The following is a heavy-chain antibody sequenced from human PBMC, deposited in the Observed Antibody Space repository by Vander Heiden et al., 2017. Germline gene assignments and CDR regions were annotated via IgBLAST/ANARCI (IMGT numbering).Heavy chain of an antibody. V-gene: IGHV3-23*01. Sequence: EVQLLESGGGLVQPGGSLRLSCAASGFTFSDYAMSWARQAPGKGLEWVSGIAGPGTSGSTTYYAETVKGRFTISRDNSKNTLYLQMSSLRAEETAVYYCGKHSAPYYYGLDVWGLGTTVTVSS. D-gene: IGHD2-21*01. CDR1: GFTFSDYA. J-gene: IGHJ6*02. CDR2: IAGPGTSGSTT. CDR3: GKHSAPYYYGLDV.